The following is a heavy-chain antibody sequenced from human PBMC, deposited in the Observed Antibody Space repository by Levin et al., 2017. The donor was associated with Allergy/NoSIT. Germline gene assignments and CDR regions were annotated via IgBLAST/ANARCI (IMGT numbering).Heavy chain of an antibody. Sequence: GGSLRLSCAASGFTFSYYGMHWVRQAPGKGPEWVAVMSHDGNNKYYSDSVKGRFTISRDTYKNTPFLQMNSLRPEDTAMYYCAKDRYYYGSGSYTVDYWGRGTQVTVSS. CDR3: AKDRYYYGSGSYTVDY. J-gene: IGHJ4*02. V-gene: IGHV3-30*18. CDR2: MSHDGNNK. CDR1: GFTFSYYG. D-gene: IGHD3-10*01.